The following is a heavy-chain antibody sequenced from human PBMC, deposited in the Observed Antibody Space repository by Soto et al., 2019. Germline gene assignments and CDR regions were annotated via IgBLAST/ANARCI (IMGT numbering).Heavy chain of an antibody. CDR2: ISANGYNQ. CDR1: GFTFSTFA. D-gene: IGHD2-21*02. CDR3: VLDMAEDCRSDPCSVALEH. Sequence: QVQLVESGGGVVQPGRSLRLSCAASGFTFSTFAIHWVRQAPGKGLEWVAAISANGYNQFYRHSVKGRFIISRDNSWNTVDLPMNSVRVEDTALYYCVLDMAEDCRSDPCSVALEHWGQGTLVSVSS. J-gene: IGHJ1*01. V-gene: IGHV3-30*04.